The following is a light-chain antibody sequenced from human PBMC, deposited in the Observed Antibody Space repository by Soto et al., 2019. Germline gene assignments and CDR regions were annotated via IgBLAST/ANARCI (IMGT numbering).Light chain of an antibody. V-gene: IGLV2-8*01. CDR2: EVS. CDR1: ISDVGGYNY. J-gene: IGLJ2*01. CDR3: SSYAGSNNLV. Sequence: QSALTQPPSASGSPGQSVTISCTGTISDVGGYNYVSWYQQHPGKAPKLMIYEVSKRPSGVPDRFSGSKSGNTASLTVSGLQDEDEADYYCSSYAGSNNLVFGGGTKLTVL.